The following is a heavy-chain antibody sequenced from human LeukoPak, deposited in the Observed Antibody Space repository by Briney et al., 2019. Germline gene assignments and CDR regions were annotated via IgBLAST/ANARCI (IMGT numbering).Heavy chain of an antibody. Sequence: GGSLRLSCVASGFTFKNCAMSWVRQAPGKGLEWVSGINYSGGHKYYADSVKGRFTISRDSSKITLSLQMNSLTPEDTAVYYCAKDDSMTLDHFDYWGQGALVTVSS. V-gene: IGHV3-23*01. CDR2: INYSGGHK. CDR1: GFTFKNCA. J-gene: IGHJ4*02. CDR3: AKDDSMTLDHFDY. D-gene: IGHD4-11*01.